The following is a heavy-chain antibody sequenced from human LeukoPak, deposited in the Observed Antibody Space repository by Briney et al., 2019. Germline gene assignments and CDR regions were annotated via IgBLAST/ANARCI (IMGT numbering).Heavy chain of an antibody. CDR2: IYASGST. Sequence: SQTLSLTCTVSGGSITSYYWNWIRQPAEKGLEWIGRIYASGSTNYNPSLKSRVTISIDMSKKQFSLKLTSVTAADTAVYYCARDPPGYCSGSSCYGAFNIWGQGTTVSVSS. CDR3: ARDPPGYCSGSSCYGAFNI. V-gene: IGHV4-4*07. D-gene: IGHD2-2*01. CDR1: GGSITSYY. J-gene: IGHJ3*02.